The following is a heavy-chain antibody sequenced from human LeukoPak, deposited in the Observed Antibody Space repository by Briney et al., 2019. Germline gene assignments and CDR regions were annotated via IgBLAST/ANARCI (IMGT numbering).Heavy chain of an antibody. CDR3: ARGFVVPAARIDY. CDR1: GGSISSGSYY. Sequence: SETLSLTCTVSGGSISSGSYYWSWIRQPAGKGLEWIGRIYTSGSTNYNPSLKSRVTISVDTSKNQFSLKLSSVTAADTAVYYCARGFVVPAARIDYWGQGTLVTVSS. J-gene: IGHJ4*02. V-gene: IGHV4-61*02. D-gene: IGHD2-2*01. CDR2: IYTSGST.